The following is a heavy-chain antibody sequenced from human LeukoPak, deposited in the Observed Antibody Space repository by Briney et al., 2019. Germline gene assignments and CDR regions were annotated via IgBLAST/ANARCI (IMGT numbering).Heavy chain of an antibody. D-gene: IGHD3-10*01. CDR3: ARQTMVRGVYHYGMDV. CDR2: IDPSDSYT. V-gene: IGHV5-10-1*01. J-gene: IGHJ6*04. Sequence: GESLKISCKGSGYSFTSYWISWVRQMPGKGLEWMGRIDPSDSYTDYSPSFQGHVTISADKSISTAYLRWSSLKASDTAMYYCARQTMVRGVYHYGMDVWGKGTTVTVSS. CDR1: GYSFTSYW.